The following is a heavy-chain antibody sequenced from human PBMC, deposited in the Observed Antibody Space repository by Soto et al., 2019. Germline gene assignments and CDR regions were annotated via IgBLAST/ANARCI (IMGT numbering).Heavy chain of an antibody. CDR3: AGGRYGDY. CDR1: GYAFTTYG. Sequence: QVHLVQSGAEVKKPGASVKVSCKGSGYAFTTYGITWVRQAPGQGLEWMGWISAHNGNTNYAQKLQGRATVTRDTSTSTAYMQRRSLRSDDTAVYYCAGGRYGDYWGQGALVTGSS. CDR2: ISAHNGNT. J-gene: IGHJ4*02. D-gene: IGHD1-1*01. V-gene: IGHV1-18*01.